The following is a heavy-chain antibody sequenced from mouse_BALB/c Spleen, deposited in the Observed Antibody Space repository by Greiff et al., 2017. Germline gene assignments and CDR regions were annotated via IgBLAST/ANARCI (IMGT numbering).Heavy chain of an antibody. J-gene: IGHJ3*01. D-gene: IGHD2-4*01. CDR3: ARPGPTMITKAWFAY. CDR1: GFDFSRYW. V-gene: IGHV4-1*02. Sequence: DVQLQESGGGLVQPGGSLKLSCAASGFDFSRYWMSWVRQAPGKGLEWIGEINPDSSTINYTPSLKDKFIISRDNAKNTLYLQMSKVRSEDTALYYCARPGPTMITKAWFAYWGQGTLVTVSA. CDR2: INPDSSTI.